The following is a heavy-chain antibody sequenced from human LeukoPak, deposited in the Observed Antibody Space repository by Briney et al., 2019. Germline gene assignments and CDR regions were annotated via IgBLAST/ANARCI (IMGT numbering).Heavy chain of an antibody. V-gene: IGHV3-30*19. CDR1: GFTFSSYG. Sequence: GRSLRLSCAASGFTFSSYGMHWVRQAPGKGLEWVAVISYDGSNKYYADSVKGRFTISRDNSKNTLFLQMNSLRAEDTAVYYCARGGSYPHYYFDSWGQGTLVTVSS. D-gene: IGHD1-26*01. CDR3: ARGGSYPHYYFDS. CDR2: ISYDGSNK. J-gene: IGHJ4*02.